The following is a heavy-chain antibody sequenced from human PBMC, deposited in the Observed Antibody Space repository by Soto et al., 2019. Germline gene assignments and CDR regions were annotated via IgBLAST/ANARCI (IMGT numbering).Heavy chain of an antibody. V-gene: IGHV3-30-3*01. CDR1: GFTFSSYA. CDR3: ARDRSSGWSGGLDY. CDR2: ISYDGSNK. Sequence: QVQLVESGGGVVQPGRSLRLSCAASGFTFSSYAMHWVRQAPDKGLEWVAVISYDGSNKYYADSVKGRFTISRDNSKNTLYLQMNSLRAEDTAVYYCARDRSSGWSGGLDYWGQGTLVTVSS. D-gene: IGHD6-19*01. J-gene: IGHJ4*02.